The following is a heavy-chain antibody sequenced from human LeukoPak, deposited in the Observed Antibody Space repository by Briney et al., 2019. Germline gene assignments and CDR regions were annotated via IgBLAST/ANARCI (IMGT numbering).Heavy chain of an antibody. CDR2: INHSGST. CDR3: ARRLTTPAE. V-gene: IGHV4-34*01. J-gene: IGHJ4*02. D-gene: IGHD4-11*01. Sequence: PSETLSLTCAVYGGSFSGYYWSWIRQPPGKGLEWIGEINHSGSTNYNPSLKSRVTISVDTSKNQFSLKLSSVTAADTAVYYCARRLTTPAEWGQGTLVTVSS. CDR1: GGSFSGYY.